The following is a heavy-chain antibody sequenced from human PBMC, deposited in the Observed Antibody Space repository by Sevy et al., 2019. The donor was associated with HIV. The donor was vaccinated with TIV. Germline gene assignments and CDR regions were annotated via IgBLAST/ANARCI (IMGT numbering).Heavy chain of an antibody. J-gene: IGHJ6*02. CDR3: ASLRIVGATSNSMDV. V-gene: IGHV3-11*06. CDR1: GFTFSDYY. D-gene: IGHD1-26*01. CDR2: ISSSSSYT. Sequence: GGSLRLSCAASGFTFSDYYMSWIRQAPGKGLEWVSYISSSSSYTNYADSVKGRFTISRDNAKNSLYLQMNSLRAEDTAVYYCASLRIVGATSNSMDVWGQGTTVTVSS.